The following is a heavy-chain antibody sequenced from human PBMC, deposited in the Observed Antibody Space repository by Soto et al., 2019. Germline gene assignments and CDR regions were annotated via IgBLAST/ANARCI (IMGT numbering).Heavy chain of an antibody. Sequence: SETLSLTCTVSGGSISSGGYYWSWIRQHPGKGLEWIGYIYYSGSTYYNPSLKSRVTISVDTSKNQFSLKLSSVTAADTAVYYCARDQRGSSSSWYEDYCYYYGMDVWGQGTPVTVSS. J-gene: IGHJ6*02. CDR1: GGSISSGGYY. V-gene: IGHV4-31*03. D-gene: IGHD6-13*01. CDR2: IYYSGST. CDR3: ARDQRGSSSSWYEDYCYYYGMDV.